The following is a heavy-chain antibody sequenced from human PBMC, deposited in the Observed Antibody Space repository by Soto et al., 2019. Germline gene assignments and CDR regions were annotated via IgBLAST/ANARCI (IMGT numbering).Heavy chain of an antibody. CDR3: AGTTSHQWYYMDV. Sequence: QVQLPESGPGLVKPSQTLSLTCAISGDSVSSNSAAWNWIRLSPSRGLEWLARTYYRSRWYNDYAVSVSSRITVNPDTSKNQFSLQLTSVTTEDTAVYYCAGTTSHQWYYMDVWGKGTTVTVSS. CDR2: TYYRSRWYN. J-gene: IGHJ6*03. CDR1: GDSVSSNSAA. V-gene: IGHV6-1*01. D-gene: IGHD1-7*01.